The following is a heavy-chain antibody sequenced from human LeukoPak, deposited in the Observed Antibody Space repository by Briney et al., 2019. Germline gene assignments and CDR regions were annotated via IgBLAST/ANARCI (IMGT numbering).Heavy chain of an antibody. CDR2: IIPILGIA. J-gene: IGHJ3*02. D-gene: IGHD7-27*01. Sequence: GASVKVSCKASEGTFSSYAISWVRQAPGQGLEWMGRIIPILGIANYAQKFQGRVTITADKSTSTAYMELSSLRSEDTAVYYCARDDPNWGAFDIWGQGTMVTVSS. V-gene: IGHV1-69*04. CDR1: EGTFSSYA. CDR3: ARDDPNWGAFDI.